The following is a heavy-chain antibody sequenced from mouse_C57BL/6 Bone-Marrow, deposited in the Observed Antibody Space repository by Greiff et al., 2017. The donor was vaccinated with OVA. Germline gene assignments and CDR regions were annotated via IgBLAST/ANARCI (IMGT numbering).Heavy chain of an antibody. CDR3: ARTYDGYPGYCDV. CDR1: GYTFTSYW. D-gene: IGHD2-3*01. Sequence: QVQLKESGAELAKPGASVKLSCKASGYTFTSYWMHWVKQRPGQGLEWIGYINPSSGYTKYNQKFKDKATLTADKSSSTAYMQLSSLTYEDSAVYYCARTYDGYPGYCDVWGTGTTVTVSS. V-gene: IGHV1-7*01. J-gene: IGHJ1*03. CDR2: INPSSGYT.